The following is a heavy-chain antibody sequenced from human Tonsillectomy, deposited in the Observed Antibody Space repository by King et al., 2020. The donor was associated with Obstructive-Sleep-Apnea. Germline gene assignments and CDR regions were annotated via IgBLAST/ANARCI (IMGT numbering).Heavy chain of an antibody. V-gene: IGHV3-30*03. J-gene: IGHJ4*02. CDR1: GFTFSGYG. D-gene: IGHD3-10*01. CDR3: ARGDPNGSGSFTGY. Sequence: VQLVESGGGVVQPGRSLRLSCAASGFTFSGYGMHWFRQAPGKGLEWVAVISYDSANKYYGDSVKGRFTISRDNSKNTLYLQMNTLRAEDTAVYFCARGDPNGSGSFTGYWGRGTLVTVSS. CDR2: ISYDSANK.